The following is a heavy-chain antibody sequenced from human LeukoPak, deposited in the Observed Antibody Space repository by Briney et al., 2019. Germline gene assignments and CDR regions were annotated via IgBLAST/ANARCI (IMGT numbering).Heavy chain of an antibody. CDR1: GFTLSSHT. CDR3: ARDSSYTVTTYEGFDY. CDR2: ISSSNRFI. Sequence: GGSLRLSCVASGFTLSSHTMNWVRQAPGKGLEWVSSISSSNRFIYYADPVKGRFTISRDNAKNSLYLQTNSLRAEDTAIYYCARDSSYTVTTYEGFDYWGQGSLVTVSS. V-gene: IGHV3-21*01. D-gene: IGHD4-11*01. J-gene: IGHJ4*02.